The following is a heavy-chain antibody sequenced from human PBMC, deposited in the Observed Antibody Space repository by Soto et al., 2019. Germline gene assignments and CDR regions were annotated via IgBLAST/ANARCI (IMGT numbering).Heavy chain of an antibody. V-gene: IGHV4-30-2*01. J-gene: IGHJ6*02. Sequence: QLQLQESGSGLVKPSQTLSLTCAVSGGSISSGGYSWSWIRQPPGKGLEWIGYIYHSGSTYYTPSLNRRVPISVDSSTNPFSLKLTSVTAADTAVYYCASASGGFFGSHGMDVWGQGTTVTVSS. CDR1: GGSISSGGYS. D-gene: IGHD6-25*01. CDR3: ASASGGFFGSHGMDV. CDR2: IYHSGST.